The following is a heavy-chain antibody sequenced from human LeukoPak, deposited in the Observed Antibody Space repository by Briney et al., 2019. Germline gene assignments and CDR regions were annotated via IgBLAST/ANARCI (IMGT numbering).Heavy chain of an antibody. V-gene: IGHV3-23*01. CDR1: GFTFSSYA. D-gene: IGHD4-17*01. J-gene: IGHJ6*02. CDR2: ISGSGGST. CDR3: AKGVYGDYGMDV. Sequence: GGSLRLSCAASGFTFSSYAMSWVRQAPGKGLEWVSAISGSGGSTYYADSVKGRFTISRDNSKNTLYQQMNSLRAEDTAVYYCAKGVYGDYGMDVWGQGTTVTVSS.